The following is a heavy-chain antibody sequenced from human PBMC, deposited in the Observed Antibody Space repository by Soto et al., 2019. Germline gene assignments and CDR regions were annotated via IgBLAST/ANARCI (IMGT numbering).Heavy chain of an antibody. CDR1: GGSISSGGYY. V-gene: IGHV4-31*03. Sequence: SETLSLTCTVSGGSISSGGYYWSWIRQHPGKGLEWIGYIYYSGSTYYNPSLKSRVTISVDTSKNQFSLKLSSVTAADTAVYYCARALSNTGTLESRVFDYWGQGTLVTV. D-gene: IGHD3-3*01. J-gene: IGHJ4*02. CDR2: IYYSGST. CDR3: ARALSNTGTLESRVFDY.